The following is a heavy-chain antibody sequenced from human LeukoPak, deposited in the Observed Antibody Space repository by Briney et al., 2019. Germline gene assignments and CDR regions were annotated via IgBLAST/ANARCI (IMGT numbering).Heavy chain of an antibody. J-gene: IGHJ5*02. CDR3: ARDDPGIAAAVVP. CDR2: IYTSGST. CDR1: GGSISSGSYY. D-gene: IGHD6-13*01. Sequence: SQTLSLTCTVSGGSISSGSYYWSWIRQPAGKGLEWIGRIYTSGSTNYNPSLKSRVTISVDTSKNQFSLKLSSVTAADTAVYYCARDDPGIAAAVVPWGQGTLVTVSS. V-gene: IGHV4-61*02.